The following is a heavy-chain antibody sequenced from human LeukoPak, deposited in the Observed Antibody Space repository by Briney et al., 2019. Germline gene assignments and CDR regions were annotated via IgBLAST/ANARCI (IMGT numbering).Heavy chain of an antibody. Sequence: ASAKVSCKASGYSFIDYYIHWVRQAPGQGLEWMGWVNPHSGGTKFAQKFQGRVTMTRDTSINTAYMEVSSLRSDDTAVYYCAKDHTIRSFDSWGQGTLVTVSS. CDR3: AKDHTIRSFDS. CDR1: GYSFIDYY. V-gene: IGHV1-2*02. D-gene: IGHD1-14*01. J-gene: IGHJ4*02. CDR2: VNPHSGGT.